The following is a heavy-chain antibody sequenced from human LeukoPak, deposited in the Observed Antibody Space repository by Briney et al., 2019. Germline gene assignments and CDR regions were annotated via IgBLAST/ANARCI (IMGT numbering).Heavy chain of an antibody. Sequence: SETLSLTCTVSGYSISSGYYWGWIRQPPGKGLEWIGSIYHSGSTYYNPSLKSRVTISVDTSKNQFSLKLSSVTAADTAVYYCARAPGWVWGQGTLVTVSP. J-gene: IGHJ4*02. V-gene: IGHV4-38-2*02. CDR1: GYSISSGYY. CDR3: ARAPGWV. CDR2: IYHSGST. D-gene: IGHD1-1*01.